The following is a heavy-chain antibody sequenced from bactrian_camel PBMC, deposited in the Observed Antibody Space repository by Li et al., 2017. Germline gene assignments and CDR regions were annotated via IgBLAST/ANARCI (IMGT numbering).Heavy chain of an antibody. D-gene: IGHD4*01. CDR3: AAEERLCYFRLPLFVDIDY. V-gene: IGHV3S53*01. Sequence: QLVESGGGSVQAGGSLRLSCDASIYFSGYNCMGWFRQAPGKEREGVAIVDSDGTTRYIDSVEGRFTISQDSAKAWLYLRMDSLALEDTGMYYCAAEERLCYFRLPLFVDIDYWGQGTQVTVS. J-gene: IGHJ6*01. CDR2: VDSDGTT. CDR1: IYFSGYNC.